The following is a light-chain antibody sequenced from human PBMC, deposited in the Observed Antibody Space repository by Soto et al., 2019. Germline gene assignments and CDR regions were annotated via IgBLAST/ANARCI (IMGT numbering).Light chain of an antibody. V-gene: IGKV3-20*01. Sequence: EIVLTQSPGTLSLSPGERATLSCRASQSVSSNFLAWYQQKPGQAPRLLIYGASSRATGIPDRFSGSGSGKDFTLTISRLAPDDFAVYYCQQYGTSQTFGGGTKVEIK. CDR2: GAS. J-gene: IGKJ4*01. CDR1: QSVSSNF. CDR3: QQYGTSQT.